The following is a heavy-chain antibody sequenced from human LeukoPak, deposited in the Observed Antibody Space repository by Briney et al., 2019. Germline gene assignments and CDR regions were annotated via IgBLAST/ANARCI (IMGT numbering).Heavy chain of an antibody. D-gene: IGHD2-15*01. CDR1: GYTFTGYY. CDR3: ARDLVPVVVVAATLDNWFDP. CDR2: INPNSGGT. J-gene: IGHJ5*02. V-gene: IGHV1-2*02. Sequence: ASVKVSCKASGYTFTGYYMHWVRQAPGQGLEWMGWINPNSGGTNYAQKFQGRVTMTRDASISTAYMELSRLRSDDTAVYYCARDLVPVVVVAATLDNWFDPWGQGTLVTVSS.